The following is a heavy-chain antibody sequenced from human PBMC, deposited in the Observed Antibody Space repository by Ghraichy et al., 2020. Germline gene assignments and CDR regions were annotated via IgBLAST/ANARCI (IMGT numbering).Heavy chain of an antibody. J-gene: IGHJ6*02. CDR2: VSHDGNFK. CDR3: ARDIKSSSWSYYYYAMDV. CDR1: GFTFSTYS. Sequence: GGSLRLSCSASGFTFSTYSMHWVRQAPGKGLEWVAVVSHDGNFKYYADSVKGRFTLSRDNSKNTVFLRMNSLRPEDTAVYYCARDIKSSSWSYYYYAMDVWGQGTRVIVSS. D-gene: IGHD6-13*01. V-gene: IGHV3-30*04.